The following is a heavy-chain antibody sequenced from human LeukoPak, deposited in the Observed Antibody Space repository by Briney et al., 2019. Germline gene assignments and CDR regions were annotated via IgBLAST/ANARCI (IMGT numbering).Heavy chain of an antibody. Sequence: SETLSLTCTVSGGAIRSGDYYWSWIRRPPGGGLEWIGYISYSGDTYYNPSLKSRVTISLDTSKSQFSLKLSSVTAADTAVYYCARPLLRFPTDAFDIWGQGTMVTVSS. CDR2: ISYSGDT. CDR3: ARPLLRFPTDAFDI. V-gene: IGHV4-30-4*08. J-gene: IGHJ3*02. CDR1: GGAIRSGDYY. D-gene: IGHD3-3*01.